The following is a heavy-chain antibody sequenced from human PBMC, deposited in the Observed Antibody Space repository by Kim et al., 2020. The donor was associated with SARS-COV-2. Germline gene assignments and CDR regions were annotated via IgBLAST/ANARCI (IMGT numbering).Heavy chain of an antibody. D-gene: IGHD2-21*01. Sequence: SETLSLTCGVSGGSSTTYYWSWIRQPPGKGLEWIGEINQSGIINYNPSLRSRITISKDTSKKQVSLKLTSVTAADTGVYFCAVAVGVTPLFLYNGMDVWGQGTTVTVSS. CDR3: AVAVGVTPLFLYNGMDV. CDR2: INQSGII. J-gene: IGHJ6*02. V-gene: IGHV4-34*01. CDR1: GGSSTTYY.